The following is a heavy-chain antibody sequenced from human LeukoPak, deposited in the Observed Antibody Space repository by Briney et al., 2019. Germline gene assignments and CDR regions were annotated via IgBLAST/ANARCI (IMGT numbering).Heavy chain of an antibody. D-gene: IGHD3-10*01. CDR2: ISGSGGST. Sequence: GGSLRLSCAASGFTFSSYAMSWVPQAPGKGLEWVSAISGSGGSTYYADSVKGRFTISRDNSKNTLYLQMNSLRAEDTAVYYCAKDPLLWFGESYFDYWGQGTLVTVSS. V-gene: IGHV3-23*01. CDR3: AKDPLLWFGESYFDY. J-gene: IGHJ4*02. CDR1: GFTFSSYA.